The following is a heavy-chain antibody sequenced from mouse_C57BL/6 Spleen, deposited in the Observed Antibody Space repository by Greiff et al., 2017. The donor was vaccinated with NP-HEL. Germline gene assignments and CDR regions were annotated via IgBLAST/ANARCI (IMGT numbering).Heavy chain of an antibody. CDR3: ARPGDYDVGFAY. D-gene: IGHD2-4*01. V-gene: IGHV4-1*01. CDR1: GIDFSRYW. CDR2: INPDSSTI. Sequence: EVQLQQSGGGLVQPGGSLKLSCAASGIDFSRYWMSWVRRAPGTGLEWIGEINPDSSTINYAPSLKDKFIISRDNAKNTLYLQMSKVRSEDTALYYCARPGDYDVGFAYWGQGTLVTVSA. J-gene: IGHJ3*01.